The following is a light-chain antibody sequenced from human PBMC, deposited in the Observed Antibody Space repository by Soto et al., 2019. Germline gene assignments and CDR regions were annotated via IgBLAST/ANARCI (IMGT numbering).Light chain of an antibody. CDR3: QQSYSTPFT. CDR1: QSTNTY. J-gene: IGKJ3*01. CDR2: AAS. Sequence: DMQLTQSPSSLSASVGDSVTITCRASQSTNTYLNWYQQKPGKAPNLLIYAASSLQSGVPSRFSGSGSGTDFTLTISSLQPEDFATYYCQQSYSTPFTFGPGTKVDIK. V-gene: IGKV1-39*01.